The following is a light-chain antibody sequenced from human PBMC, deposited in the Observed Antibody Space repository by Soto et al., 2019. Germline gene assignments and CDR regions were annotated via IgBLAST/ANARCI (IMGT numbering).Light chain of an antibody. J-gene: IGLJ2*01. CDR2: EVT. Sequence: QSALTQPASVSGSPGQSITISCTGTSNDIGTYNFVSWYQQYPGKAPKLMLYEVTRRPSGVSYRFSGSKYGRTASLTISGLQAEDEADYYCCSYAGSYTVVFGGGTKLTVL. CDR3: CSYAGSYTVV. CDR1: SNDIGTYNF. V-gene: IGLV2-14*01.